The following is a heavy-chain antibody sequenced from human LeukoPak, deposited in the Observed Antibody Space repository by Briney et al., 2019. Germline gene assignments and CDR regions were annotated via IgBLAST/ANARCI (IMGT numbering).Heavy chain of an antibody. Sequence: GGSLRLSCAASGFTFSSYGMHWVRQAPGKGLEWVAVISYDGSNKYYADSVKGRFTISRDNSKNTLYLQMNSLGAEDTAVYYCFDFWSGLWGQGTLVTVSS. CDR3: FDFWSGL. CDR2: ISYDGSNK. V-gene: IGHV3-30*03. CDR1: GFTFSSYG. J-gene: IGHJ4*02. D-gene: IGHD3-3*01.